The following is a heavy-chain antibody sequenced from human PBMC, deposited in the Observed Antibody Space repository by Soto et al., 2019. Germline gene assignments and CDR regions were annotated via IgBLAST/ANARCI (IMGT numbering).Heavy chain of an antibody. CDR3: AKGTVTHAHSDGDYYAMEV. CDR1: GXGGSSYE. CDR2: VPNRGSET. V-gene: IGHV3-30*18. D-gene: IGHD4-17*01. Sequence: GSLRISCAASGXGGSSYEIEWVRQAPGKGLEGVAVVPNRGSETYYVASVKGRFTVSRDNSKNTGYMQMSSLRAEETAVYFCAKGTVTHAHSDGDYYAMEVWGKGNTVTV. J-gene: IGHJ6*04.